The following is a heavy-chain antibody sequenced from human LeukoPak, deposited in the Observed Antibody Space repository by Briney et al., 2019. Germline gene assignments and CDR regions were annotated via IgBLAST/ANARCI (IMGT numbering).Heavy chain of an antibody. CDR2: IYSSGST. CDR3: ARHVWLQPFDY. J-gene: IGHJ4*03. D-gene: IGHD3-9*01. V-gene: IGHV4-59*08. Sequence: KSSETLSLTCTVSGGSISSYYWSWIRQPPGKGLEWIGYIYSSGSTNYNPSLKSRVTISVDTSKNQFSLKLSSVTAADTAVYYCARHVWLQPFDYWGQGTTVTVSS. CDR1: GGSISSYY.